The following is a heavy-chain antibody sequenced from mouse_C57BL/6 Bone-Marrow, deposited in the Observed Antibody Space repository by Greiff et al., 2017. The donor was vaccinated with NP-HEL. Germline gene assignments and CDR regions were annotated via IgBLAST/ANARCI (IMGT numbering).Heavy chain of an antibody. Sequence: QVQLQQSGAELVRPGTSVKMSCKASGYTFTNYWIGWAKQRPGHGLEWIGDIYPGGGYTNYNEKFKGKATLTADKSSSTAYMQFSSLTSEDSAIYYCARSSMRAWFAYWGQGTLVTVSA. CDR2: IYPGGGYT. D-gene: IGHD2-10*02. J-gene: IGHJ3*01. V-gene: IGHV1-63*01. CDR3: ARSSMRAWFAY. CDR1: GYTFTNYW.